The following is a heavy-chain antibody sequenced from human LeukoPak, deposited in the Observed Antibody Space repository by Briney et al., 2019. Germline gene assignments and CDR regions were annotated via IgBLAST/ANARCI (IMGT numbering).Heavy chain of an antibody. CDR1: GYTFTSYG. Sequence: ASVKVSCKASGYTFTSYGISWVRQAPGQGLEWMGWISAYNGNTNYAQKLQGRVTMTTDTSTSTAYMELRSLRSDDTAVYYCARDDYYDSSGYFDYWGQGTRVTVSS. CDR3: ARDDYYDSSGYFDY. CDR2: ISAYNGNT. D-gene: IGHD3-22*01. J-gene: IGHJ4*02. V-gene: IGHV1-18*01.